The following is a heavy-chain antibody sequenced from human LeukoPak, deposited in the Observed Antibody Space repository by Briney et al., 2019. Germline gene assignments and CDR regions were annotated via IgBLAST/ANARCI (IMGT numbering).Heavy chain of an antibody. CDR2: IYYSAST. D-gene: IGHD3-22*01. Sequence: WSWVRXXXGKGLEWXGXIYYSASTNYNPSLNTRVTISVDTSNNQFSLKLSSVTAADTAVYYCARHMNYYDSSGYPYFDYWGQGTLVTVSS. J-gene: IGHJ4*02. V-gene: IGHV4-59*08. CDR3: ARHMNYYDSSGYPYFDY.